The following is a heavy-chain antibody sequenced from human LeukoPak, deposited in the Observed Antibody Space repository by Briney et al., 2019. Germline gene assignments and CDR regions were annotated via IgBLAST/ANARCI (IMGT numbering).Heavy chain of an antibody. CDR1: GFAFSRFG. CDR3: AKDSMATITDGMDV. V-gene: IGHV3-30*02. Sequence: GGSLRLSCAASGFAFSRFGMHWVRQAPGKGLEWVAFIRYDGSNTDYTDSVKGRFTISRDNSKNTLYLQINSLRPEDTAVYYCAKDSMATITDGMDVWGQGTTVTVSS. CDR2: IRYDGSNT. D-gene: IGHD5-24*01. J-gene: IGHJ6*02.